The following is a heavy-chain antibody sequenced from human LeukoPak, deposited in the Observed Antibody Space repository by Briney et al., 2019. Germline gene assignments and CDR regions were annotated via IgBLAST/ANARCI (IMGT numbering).Heavy chain of an antibody. CDR3: ARQPRGYYYDSSGYPSEGSFDY. Sequence: SETLSLTCAAYGGPFSGYYWSWIRQPPGKGLEWIGEINHSGSTYYNPSLKSRVTISVDTSKNHFSLKLSSVTAADTAVYYCARQPRGYYYDSSGYPSEGSFDYWGQGTLVTVSS. D-gene: IGHD3-22*01. CDR1: GGPFSGYY. V-gene: IGHV4-34*01. CDR2: INHSGST. J-gene: IGHJ4*02.